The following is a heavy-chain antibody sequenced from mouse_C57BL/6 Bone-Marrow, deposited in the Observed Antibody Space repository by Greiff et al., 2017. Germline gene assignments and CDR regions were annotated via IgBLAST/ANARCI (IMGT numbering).Heavy chain of an antibody. CDR3: ARRGPTVVPYYYAMDY. Sequence: QVQLQQPGAELVMPGASVKLSCKASGYTFTSYWMHWVKQRPGQGLEWIGEIDPSDSSTNYNQKFKGKSTLTVDKSSSTAYMQLSSLTSEDSAVYYGARRGPTVVPYYYAMDYWGQGTSVTVSS. CDR2: IDPSDSST. J-gene: IGHJ4*01. D-gene: IGHD1-1*01. CDR1: GYTFTSYW. V-gene: IGHV1-69*01.